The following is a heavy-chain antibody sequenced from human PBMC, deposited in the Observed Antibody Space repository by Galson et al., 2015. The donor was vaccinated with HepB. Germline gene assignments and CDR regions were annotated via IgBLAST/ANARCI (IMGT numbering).Heavy chain of an antibody. J-gene: IGHJ3*02. V-gene: IGHV3-23*01. D-gene: IGHD2-2*01. CDR1: GFTFSTYA. CDR3: AKLLSGNCASCAGGGFDI. CDR2: ISGIDAST. Sequence: SLRLSCAASGFTFSTYAMTWVRQAPGKGLEWVSSISGIDASTYYADSVKGRFTVSRDNSRNTLYLQMNSLRAEDTAVYYCAKLLSGNCASCAGGGFDIWGQGTMVTVSS.